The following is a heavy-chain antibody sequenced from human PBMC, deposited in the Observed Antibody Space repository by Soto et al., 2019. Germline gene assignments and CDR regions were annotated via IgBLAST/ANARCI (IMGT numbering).Heavy chain of an antibody. CDR3: ARDRKVWFGEGEFYYYGVDV. J-gene: IGHJ6*02. Sequence: QVQLQESGPGLVKPSQTLSLTCTVSGGSISSGGYYRSWIRQHPGKGLEWIGYIYYSGSTYYNPSLKSRVTISVDTSKHQFSLKLSSVTAADTAVYYCARDRKVWFGEGEFYYYGVDVWGPGTTVTVSS. CDR1: GGSISSGGYY. CDR2: IYYSGST. D-gene: IGHD3-10*01. V-gene: IGHV4-31*03.